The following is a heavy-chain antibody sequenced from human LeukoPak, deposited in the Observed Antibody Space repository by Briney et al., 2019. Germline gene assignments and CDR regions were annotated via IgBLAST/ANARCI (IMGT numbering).Heavy chain of an antibody. J-gene: IGHJ4*02. V-gene: IGHV3-7*01. CDR3: ARDRCSSTSCFYDF. CDR2: IKQDGSEE. Sequence: GGSLSLSCAASGFTFSHYWMTWVRQAPGKGLEWVANIKQDGSEEFYVDSVKGRFTVSRDNAKNSLYLQMNSLRAEDTAVYYCARDRCSSTSCFYDFWGQGTLVTVSS. D-gene: IGHD2-2*01. CDR1: GFTFSHYW.